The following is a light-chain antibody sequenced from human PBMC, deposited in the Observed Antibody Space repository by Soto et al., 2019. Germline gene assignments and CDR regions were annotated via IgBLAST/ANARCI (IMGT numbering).Light chain of an antibody. CDR3: QQYDTSPRT. J-gene: IGKJ1*01. V-gene: IGKV3-20*01. Sequence: EIVLTQSPDTLSLSPGERATLSCRASQSISGYLGWYQQKPGQAPRILIYAASSRATGIPDRFSGSGSGTDFTLSISRLEPEDFAVYYCQQYDTSPRTFGQGTKVDIK. CDR1: QSISGY. CDR2: AAS.